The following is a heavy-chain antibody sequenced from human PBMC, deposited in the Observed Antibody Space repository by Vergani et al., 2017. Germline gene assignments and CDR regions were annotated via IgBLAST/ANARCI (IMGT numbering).Heavy chain of an antibody. CDR2: ISYDGSNK. CDR3: AKERDGYDNSAFDI. Sequence: QVQLVESGGGVVQPGRSLRLSCAASGFTFSSYGMHWVRQAPGKGLEWVAVISYDGSNKYYADSVKGRFTISRDNSKTTLYLQMNSLRAEDTAVYYCAKERDGYDNSAFDIWGQRSMVTVSS. V-gene: IGHV3-30*18. CDR1: GFTFSSYG. D-gene: IGHD5-24*01. J-gene: IGHJ3*02.